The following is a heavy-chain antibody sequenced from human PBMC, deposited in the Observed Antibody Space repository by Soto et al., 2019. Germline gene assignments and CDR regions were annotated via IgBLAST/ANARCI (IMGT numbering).Heavy chain of an antibody. CDR1: GFTFSSYD. Sequence: GGSLRLSCAASGFTFSSYDMHWVRQATGKGLEWVSAIGTAGDTYYPGSVKGRFTISRENAKNSLYLQMNSLRAGDTAVYYCARDSTSPARFGYWGHGTLVTVSS. CDR3: ARDSTSPARFGY. D-gene: IGHD6-6*01. J-gene: IGHJ4*01. V-gene: IGHV3-13*01. CDR2: IGTAGDT.